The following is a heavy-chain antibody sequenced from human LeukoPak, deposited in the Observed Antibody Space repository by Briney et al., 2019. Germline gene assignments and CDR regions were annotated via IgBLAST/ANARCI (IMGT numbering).Heavy chain of an antibody. J-gene: IGHJ4*02. Sequence: ASVKVSCKASGYTFTSYGISWVRQAPGQGLEWMGWISAYNGNTNYAQKFQGRVTITADESTSTAYMELSSLRSEDTAVYYCARVSLPVGSWVVGATAYYFDYWGQGTLVTVSS. CDR1: GYTFTSYG. CDR2: ISAYNGNT. CDR3: ARVSLPVGSWVVGATAYYFDY. V-gene: IGHV1-18*01. D-gene: IGHD1-26*01.